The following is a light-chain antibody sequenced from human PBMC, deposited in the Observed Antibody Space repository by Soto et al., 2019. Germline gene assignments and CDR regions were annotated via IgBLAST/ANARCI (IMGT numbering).Light chain of an antibody. CDR3: QQSYSTPWT. CDR2: AAS. CDR1: QSISSW. Sequence: DIQRTQSPSTLSASVGDRVTITCRASQSISSWLSWYQQKPGKAPKLLIYAASSLQSGVPSRFSGSGSGTDFTLTISSLQPEYFATYYCQQSYSTPWTFGQGTKVDI. J-gene: IGKJ1*01. V-gene: IGKV1-39*01.